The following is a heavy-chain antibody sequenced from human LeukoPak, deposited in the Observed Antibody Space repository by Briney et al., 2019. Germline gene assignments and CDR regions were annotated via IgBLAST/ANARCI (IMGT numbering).Heavy chain of an antibody. CDR2: IYYSGST. D-gene: IGHD3-22*01. CDR1: GGSISSYY. Sequence: AETLSLTCTVSGGSISSYYGSWIRQPPGKGLEWIGYIYYSGSTNYNPSLKSRVTISVDTSKNQFFLQLSSVTAADTAVYYCARWWNYYDSSGSPAGGAFDIGGEGTMLTVSS. V-gene: IGHV4-59*01. CDR3: ARWWNYYDSSGSPAGGAFDI. J-gene: IGHJ3*02.